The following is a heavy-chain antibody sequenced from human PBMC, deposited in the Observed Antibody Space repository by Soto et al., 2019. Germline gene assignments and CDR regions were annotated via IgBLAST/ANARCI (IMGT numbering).Heavy chain of an antibody. Sequence: ASVKVSCKASGYTFTSYGISWVRQAPGQGLEWMGWISAYNGNTNYAQKLQGRVTMTTDTSTSTAYMELRSLRSDDTAVYYCARDRAPYGGNSFVNYWGQGTLVTVSS. V-gene: IGHV1-18*01. CDR1: GYTFTSYG. J-gene: IGHJ4*02. D-gene: IGHD4-17*01. CDR2: ISAYNGNT. CDR3: ARDRAPYGGNSFVNY.